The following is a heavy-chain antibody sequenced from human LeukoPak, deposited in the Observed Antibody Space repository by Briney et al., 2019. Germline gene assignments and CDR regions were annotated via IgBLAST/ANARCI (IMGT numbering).Heavy chain of an antibody. CDR1: GFTFGSYG. D-gene: IGHD3-22*01. CDR2: ITPNADRA. CDR3: ATMHGYYDGSGYWVQ. J-gene: IGHJ1*01. V-gene: IGHV3-23*01. Sequence: GGSLRLSCAAYGFTFGSYGMSWVRQAPGKGLEWVSFITPNADRASYADSVKGRFTISRDNPRNTLYMQMNSLRDEDTAVYYCATMHGYYDGSGYWVQWGQGTLVTVSS.